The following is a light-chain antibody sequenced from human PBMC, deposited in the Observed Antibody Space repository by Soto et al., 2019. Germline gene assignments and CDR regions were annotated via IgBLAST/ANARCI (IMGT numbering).Light chain of an antibody. J-gene: IGKJ1*01. CDR1: QSVSSN. Sequence: EIVMTQSPATLSVSPGERATLSCRASQSVSSNLAWYQQKPGQAPRLLIYGESTRATGIPAKFSGGGSGTEFTLTISSLQSEDFAIYYCQQYKNGWTFGQGTKVDI. CDR3: QQYKNGWT. V-gene: IGKV3-15*01. CDR2: GES.